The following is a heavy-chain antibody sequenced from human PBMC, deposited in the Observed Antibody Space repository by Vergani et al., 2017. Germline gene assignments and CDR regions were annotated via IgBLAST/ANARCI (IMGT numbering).Heavy chain of an antibody. CDR2: IYPGDSDT. J-gene: IGHJ3*02. V-gene: IGHV5-51*01. D-gene: IGHD6-6*01. Sequence: EVQLVQSGAEVKKPGESLKISCKGSGYSFTSYWIGWVRQMPGKGLEWMGIIYPGDSDTRYSRSFQGQVTISADKSISTAYLQWSSLKASDTAMYYCATPNRRGGSSSAEDGFDIWGQGTMVTVSS. CDR3: ATPNRRGGSSSAEDGFDI. CDR1: GYSFTSYW.